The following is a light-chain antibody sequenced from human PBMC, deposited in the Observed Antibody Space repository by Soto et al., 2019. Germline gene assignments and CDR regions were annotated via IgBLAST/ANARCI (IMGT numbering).Light chain of an antibody. CDR2: GAS. J-gene: IGKJ1*01. CDR1: QSVSSTY. CDR3: QQYGFSSRA. V-gene: IGKV3-20*01. Sequence: EILLTQSPGTLSLSPGERATLSCRASQSVSSTYLSWYQLKPGQAPRLLIYGASSRATGIPDRFSGSRSGTDFSLTISRLEPEDFAAYYCQQYGFSSRAFGQGTKVEL.